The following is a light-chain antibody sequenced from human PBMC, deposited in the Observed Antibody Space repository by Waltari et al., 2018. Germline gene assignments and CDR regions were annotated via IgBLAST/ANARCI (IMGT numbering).Light chain of an antibody. J-gene: IGKJ5*01. CDR3: QQYNRWPPNT. V-gene: IGKV3-15*01. Sequence: EVVMTQSPDTLSVSPGGRATLSCRASQSSATNLAWYQQRRGQAPRLLIFDASTRATSISGRFSGSGSGTEFTLTISSLQSDDSAVYYCQQYNRWPPNTFGQGTRLEIK. CDR2: DAS. CDR1: QSSATN.